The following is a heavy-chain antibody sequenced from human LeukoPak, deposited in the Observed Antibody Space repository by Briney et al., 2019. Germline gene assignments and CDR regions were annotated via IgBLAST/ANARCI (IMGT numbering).Heavy chain of an antibody. J-gene: IGHJ1*01. CDR3: ARDADGGNLSIYFQH. Sequence: SETLSLTCTVSGDSISSSDYYWGWIRQPPGKGLEWIGTIYYSGSTCYNPSLKSRVTMSVDTSKNQFSLKLSSVTAADTAVYYCARDADGGNLSIYFQHWGQGTLVTVSS. D-gene: IGHD4-23*01. CDR1: GDSISSSDYY. V-gene: IGHV4-39*07. CDR2: IYYSGST.